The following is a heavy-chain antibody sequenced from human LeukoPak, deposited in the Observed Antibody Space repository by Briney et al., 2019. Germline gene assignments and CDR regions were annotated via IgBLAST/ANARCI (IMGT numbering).Heavy chain of an antibody. CDR3: ARDQGGVGGY. J-gene: IGHJ4*02. CDR2: INSDGSST. D-gene: IGHD2-8*02. CDR1: GFTFSSYA. Sequence: GGSLRLSCAASGFTFSSYAMSWVRQAPGKGLEWVSRINSDGSSTSYADSVKGRFTISRDNAKNTLYLQMNSLRAEDTAVYYCARDQGGVGGYWGQGTLVTVSS. V-gene: IGHV3-74*01.